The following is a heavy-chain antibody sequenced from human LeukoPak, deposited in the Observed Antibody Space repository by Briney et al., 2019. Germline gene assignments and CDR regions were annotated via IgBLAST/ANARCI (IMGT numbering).Heavy chain of an antibody. V-gene: IGHV3-48*01. CDR3: ARDNAGYDY. CDR2: ISSGSSPI. Sequence: GGSLRLSCAASGFTFSSYTMNWVRQAPGKGLEWVSYISSGSSPIYYADSVKGRFTISRDNAKNSLYLQMNSLRAEDTAVYYCARDNAGYDYWGQGTLVTVSS. D-gene: IGHD5-12*01. J-gene: IGHJ4*02. CDR1: GFTFSSYT.